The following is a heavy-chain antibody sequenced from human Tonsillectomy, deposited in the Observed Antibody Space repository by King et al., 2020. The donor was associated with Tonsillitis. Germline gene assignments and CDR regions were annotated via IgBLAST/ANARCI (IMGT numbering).Heavy chain of an antibody. CDR1: GFTFSSYW. Sequence: VQLVQSGGGLVQPGGSLRLSCAASGFTFSSYWMSWVRQGPGKGLEWVANIKQDGSGKQYVDSVKGRFTISREHAKNSLYLQVNSLRADDTAVYYCARLAIAARRPIQDYFYYYVDVWGKGTTVTVSS. CDR3: ARLAIAARRPIQDYFYYYVDV. J-gene: IGHJ6*03. CDR2: IKQDGSGK. V-gene: IGHV3-7*03. D-gene: IGHD6-6*01.